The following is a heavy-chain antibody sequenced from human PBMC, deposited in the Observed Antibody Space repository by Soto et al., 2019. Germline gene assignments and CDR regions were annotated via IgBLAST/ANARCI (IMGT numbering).Heavy chain of an antibody. J-gene: IGHJ4*02. CDR2: IYYSGST. CDR1: GGSISSGDYY. V-gene: IGHV4-30-4*02. CDR3: ATRSPAFDY. Sequence: PSETLSLTCTVSGGSISSGDYYWSWIRQPPGKGLEWIGYIYYSGSTYYNPSLKSRVTMTTDTSTSTAYMELRSLRSDDTAVYYCATRSPAFDYWGQGTLVTVSS.